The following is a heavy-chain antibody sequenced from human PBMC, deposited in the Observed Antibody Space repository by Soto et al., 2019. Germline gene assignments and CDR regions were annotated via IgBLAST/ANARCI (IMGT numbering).Heavy chain of an antibody. CDR3: ARDRYSGYDYYYFGMDV. D-gene: IGHD5-12*01. Sequence: GGSLRLSCAASGFTVSSNYMTWVRQAPGKGLEWVSVIYSGGSTYYADSVKGRFTISRDNSKNTLYLQMNSLRAEDTAVYYCARDRYSGYDYYYFGMDVWGQGTKVTVSS. CDR1: GFTVSSNY. V-gene: IGHV3-53*01. J-gene: IGHJ6*02. CDR2: IYSGGST.